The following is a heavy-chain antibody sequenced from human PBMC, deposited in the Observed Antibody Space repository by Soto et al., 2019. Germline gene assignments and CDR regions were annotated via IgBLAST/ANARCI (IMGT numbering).Heavy chain of an antibody. CDR1: GFTFSSYA. CDR2: ISGSGGST. D-gene: IGHD4-17*01. V-gene: IGHV3-23*01. J-gene: IGHJ6*02. CDR3: AKDPKGVTTVYYYYGMDV. Sequence: VSLRLSCAASGFTFSSYAMSWVRQAPGKGLEWVSAISGSGGSTYYADSVKGRFTISRDNSKNTLYLQMNSLRAEDTAVYYCAKDPKGVTTVYYYYGMDVWGQGTTVTVSS.